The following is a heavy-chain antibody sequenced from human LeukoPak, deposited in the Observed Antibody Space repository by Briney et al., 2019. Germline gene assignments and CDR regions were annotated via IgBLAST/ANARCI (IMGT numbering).Heavy chain of an antibody. CDR3: ARGHYPSIAHRGWAFDI. CDR2: ISYDGSNK. V-gene: IGHV3-30*03. Sequence: GGSLRLSCAASGFTFSSYGMHWVRQAPGKGLEWVAVISYDGSNKYYADSVKGRFTISRDNAKNSLYLQMNSLRAEDTAVYYCARGHYPSIAHRGWAFDIWGQGTMVTVSS. J-gene: IGHJ3*02. CDR1: GFTFSSYG. D-gene: IGHD6-6*01.